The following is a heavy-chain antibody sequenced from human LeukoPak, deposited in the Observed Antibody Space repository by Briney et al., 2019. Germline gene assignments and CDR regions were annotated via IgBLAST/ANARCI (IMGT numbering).Heavy chain of an antibody. D-gene: IGHD2-15*01. CDR1: GFTFSTYT. CDR3: ATSRVVVAAVLFDY. V-gene: IGHV3-30-3*01. J-gene: IGHJ4*02. Sequence: GGSLRLSCAASGFTFSTYTLHWVRQAPGKGLEWVAFISSDGSNKYYADSVKGRFTISRDNSKNTLYLQMNGLRDEDTAVFYCATSRVVVAAVLFDYWGQGTLVTVSS. CDR2: ISSDGSNK.